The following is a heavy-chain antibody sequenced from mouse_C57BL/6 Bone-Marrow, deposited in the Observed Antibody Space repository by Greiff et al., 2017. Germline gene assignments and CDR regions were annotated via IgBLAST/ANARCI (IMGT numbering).Heavy chain of an antibody. Sequence: EVKLQESGPGLVKPSQSLSLTCSVTGYSITSGYYWNWIRQFPGNKLEWMGYISYDGSNNYNPSLKNRISITRDTSKNQFFLKLNSVTTEDTATYYCARRPPDYWGQGTTLTVSS. CDR2: ISYDGSN. CDR3: ARRPPDY. V-gene: IGHV3-6*01. J-gene: IGHJ2*01. CDR1: GYSITSGYY.